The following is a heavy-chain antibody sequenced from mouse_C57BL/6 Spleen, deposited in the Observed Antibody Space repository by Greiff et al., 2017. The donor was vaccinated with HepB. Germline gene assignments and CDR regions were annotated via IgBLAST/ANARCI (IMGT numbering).Heavy chain of an antibody. CDR1: GYTFTSYW. CDR3: ARDYGSSYGYFDV. CDR2: INPSSGYT. V-gene: IGHV1-7*01. D-gene: IGHD1-1*01. J-gene: IGHJ1*03. Sequence: VQLQQSGAELAKPGASVKLSCKASGYTFTSYWMHWVKQRPGQGLEWIGYINPSSGYTKYNQKFKDKATLTADKSSSTAYMQLSSLTYEDSAVYHCARDYGSSYGYFDVWGTGTTVTVSS.